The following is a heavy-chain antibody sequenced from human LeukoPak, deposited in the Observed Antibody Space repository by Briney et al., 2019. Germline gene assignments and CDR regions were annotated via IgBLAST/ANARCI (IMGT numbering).Heavy chain of an antibody. V-gene: IGHV3-53*01. J-gene: IGHJ4*02. CDR3: AKDIGAYYYDSSGYYFDY. CDR1: GFTVSSNY. CDR2: IYSGGST. Sequence: GGSLRLSCAASGFTVSSNYMSWVRQAPGKGLEWVSVIYSGGSTYYADSVKGRFTISRDNSKNTLYLQMNSLRAEDMALYYCAKDIGAYYYDSSGYYFDYWGQGTLVTVSS. D-gene: IGHD3-22*01.